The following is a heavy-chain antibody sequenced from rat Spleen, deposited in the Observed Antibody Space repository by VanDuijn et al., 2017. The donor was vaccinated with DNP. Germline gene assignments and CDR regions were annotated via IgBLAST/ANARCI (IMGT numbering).Heavy chain of an antibody. CDR2: IPDSGATT. Sequence: EVQLVESGGDLVQPGTSLKLSCVASGFTFNNYWMTWIRQVPGKGLEWVASIPDSGATTYYPDSVRGRFTISRDDAKDTLSLQMNSLRSEDTATYYCARDRINFGGYSVGAMDVWGQGTSVTVSS. D-gene: IGHD1-11*01. CDR3: ARDRINFGGYSVGAMDV. J-gene: IGHJ4*01. V-gene: IGHV5-31*01. CDR1: GFTFNNYW.